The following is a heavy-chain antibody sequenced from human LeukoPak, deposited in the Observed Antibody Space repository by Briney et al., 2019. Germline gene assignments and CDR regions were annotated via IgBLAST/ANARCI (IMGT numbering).Heavy chain of an antibody. V-gene: IGHV3-30*02. CDR1: GFSFSNHG. D-gene: IGHD5-18*01. CDR3: AKADTAMAYFDY. CDR2: IWDDGNNK. Sequence: PGGSLRLSCAASGFSFSNHGMHWVRQAPGKRLEWVAVIWDDGNNKRYANSVNGRFTISRDNSENTLYLQMNSLRAEDTAVYYCAKADTAMAYFDYWGQGTLVTVSS. J-gene: IGHJ4*02.